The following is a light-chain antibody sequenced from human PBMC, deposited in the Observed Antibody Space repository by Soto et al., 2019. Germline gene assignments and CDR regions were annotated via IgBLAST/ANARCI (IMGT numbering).Light chain of an antibody. J-gene: IGKJ4*01. CDR2: RTY. CDR3: QHYNNWPPLLT. CDR1: QSVSSN. V-gene: IGKV3-15*01. Sequence: EIVMTQSPATVPVSPGERVTLSCRASQSVSSNVAWYQQKPGLAPRLLIFRTYTRASSVPARFSGSGSGTEFALTISSLQSEDFAVYYCQHYNNWPPLLTFGGGTKVDIK.